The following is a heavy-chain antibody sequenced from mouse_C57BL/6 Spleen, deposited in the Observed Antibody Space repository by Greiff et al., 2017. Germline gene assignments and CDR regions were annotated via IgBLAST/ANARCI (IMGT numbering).Heavy chain of an antibody. D-gene: IGHD3-3*01. CDR2: IDPSDSYT. V-gene: IGHV1-69*01. CDR3: AREGDVRFAY. Sequence: QVQLTESGAELVMPGASVKLSCKASGYTFTSYWMHWVKQRPGQGLEWIGEIDPSDSYTNYNQKFKGKSTLTVDKSSSTAYMQLSSLTTEDSAVYYCAREGDVRFAYWGQGTLVTVSA. CDR1: GYTFTSYW. J-gene: IGHJ3*01.